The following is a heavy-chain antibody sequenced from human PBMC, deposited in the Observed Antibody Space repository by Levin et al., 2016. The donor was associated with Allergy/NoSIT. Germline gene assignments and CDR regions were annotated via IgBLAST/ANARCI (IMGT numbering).Heavy chain of an antibody. Sequence: WVRQAPGQGLEWMGGIIPIFGIANYAQKFQGRVTITADKSTSTAYMELSSLRSEDTAVYYCARVGTHGVVGATTPYYYYYGMDVWGQGTTVTVSS. CDR3: ARVGTHGVVGATTPYYYYYGMDV. D-gene: IGHD1-26*01. V-gene: IGHV1-69*17. J-gene: IGHJ6*02. CDR2: IIPIFGIA.